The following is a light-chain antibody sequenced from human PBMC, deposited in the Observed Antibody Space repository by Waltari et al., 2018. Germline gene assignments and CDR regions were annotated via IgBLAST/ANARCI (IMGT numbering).Light chain of an antibody. CDR3: CSYAGSSTWV. Sequence: QAALTQPVSEAGSPGQSITISCTGNSNDVGTYKFVPWYQQHPGKAPKVIIFEVNERPSGVSNRFSGSKSGNTASLTISGLQPEDEADYYCCSYAGSSTWVFGGGTKLTVL. J-gene: IGLJ3*02. V-gene: IGLV2-23*02. CDR2: EVN. CDR1: SNDVGTYKF.